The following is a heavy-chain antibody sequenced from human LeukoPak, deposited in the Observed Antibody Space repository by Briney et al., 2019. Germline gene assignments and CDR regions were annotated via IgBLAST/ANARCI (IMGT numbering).Heavy chain of an antibody. D-gene: IGHD2/OR15-2a*01. Sequence: GGSLRLSCAASGFTFSSYTMNWVRQAPGKGLEWVSYTTSSGKTIHYADSLEGRFTISRDNAKNSLYLQMNSLRTEDTAVYYCARDRIRGDYWGQGTLVIVSS. CDR1: GFTFSSYT. CDR2: TTSSGKTI. CDR3: ARDRIRGDY. V-gene: IGHV3-48*04. J-gene: IGHJ4*02.